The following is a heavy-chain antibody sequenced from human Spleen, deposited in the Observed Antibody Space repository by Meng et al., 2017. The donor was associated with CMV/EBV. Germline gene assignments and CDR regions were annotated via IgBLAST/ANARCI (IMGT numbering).Heavy chain of an antibody. V-gene: IGHV4-34*01. J-gene: IGHJ4*02. CDR3: VRLRREHLARGVLDY. CDR1: GGSFSGYY. D-gene: IGHD1/OR15-1a*01. CDR2: INHSGST. Sequence: SETLSLTCAVYGGSFSGYYWSWIRQPPGKGLEWIGEINHSGSTNYNPSLKSRLTISIDTSKSQFSLKLTSVTAADTAVYYCVRLRREHLARGVLDYWGQGTPVTVSS.